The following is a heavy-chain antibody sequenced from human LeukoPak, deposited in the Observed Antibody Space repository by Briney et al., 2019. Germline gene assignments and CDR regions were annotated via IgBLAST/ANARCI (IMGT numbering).Heavy chain of an antibody. D-gene: IGHD3-10*01. V-gene: IGHV3-15*01. Sequence: GGSRRLSCAASGFTFSNAWMSWVRQAPGKGLEWVGRIKSKTDGGTTDYATPVKGRFTISRDDSKNTLYLQMNSLKTEDTAVYYCTTVYYGSGSYYNRFDYWGQGTLVTVSS. CDR1: GFTFSNAW. CDR3: TTVYYGSGSYYNRFDY. CDR2: IKSKTDGGTT. J-gene: IGHJ4*02.